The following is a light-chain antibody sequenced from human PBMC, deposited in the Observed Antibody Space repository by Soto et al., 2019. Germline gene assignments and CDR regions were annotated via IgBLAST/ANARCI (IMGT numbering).Light chain of an antibody. CDR1: QSISSW. V-gene: IGKV1-5*03. J-gene: IGKJ2*01. Sequence: DIPMTQSPSTPSASVGDRVTMTCRASQSISSWLAWHQQKAGKAPKLLIYKAPSLESGVPSRFSGSGSGTEFTLTISSLQPDDFATYYCQQYSSYSAYTFGQGTKLEIK. CDR2: KAP. CDR3: QQYSSYSAYT.